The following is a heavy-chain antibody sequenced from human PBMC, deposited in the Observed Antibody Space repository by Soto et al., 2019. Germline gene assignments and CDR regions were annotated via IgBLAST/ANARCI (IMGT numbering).Heavy chain of an antibody. V-gene: IGHV1-69*01. J-gene: IGHJ4*02. D-gene: IGHD6-13*01. CDR3: ASGFHGSSWFGPVFVY. Sequence: QVQLVQSGAEVKKPGSSVKVSCKASGGTFSSYAISWVRQAPGQGLEWMGGIIPIFGTANYAQKFQGRVTITADEPTSTAYMELSSLRSEDTAVYYCASGFHGSSWFGPVFVYWGQGTLVTVSS. CDR2: IIPIFGTA. CDR1: GGTFSSYA.